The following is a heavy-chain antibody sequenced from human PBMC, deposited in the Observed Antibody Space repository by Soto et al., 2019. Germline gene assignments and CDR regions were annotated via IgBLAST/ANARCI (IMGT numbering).Heavy chain of an antibody. J-gene: IGHJ4*02. CDR3: ARVGSSIAVPPFDY. Sequence: SETLSLTCTVSGGSISSGDYYWRWIRQPPGKGLEWIGYIYYSGSTYYNPSLKSRVTISLDTSKNQFSLKLSSVTAADTAVYYRARVGSSIAVPPFDYWGQGTLVTVSS. CDR2: IYYSGST. CDR1: GGSISSGDYY. V-gene: IGHV4-30-4*01. D-gene: IGHD6-6*01.